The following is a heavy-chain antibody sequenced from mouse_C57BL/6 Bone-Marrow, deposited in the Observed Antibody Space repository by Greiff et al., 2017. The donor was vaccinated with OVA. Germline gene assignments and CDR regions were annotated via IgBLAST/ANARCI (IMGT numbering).Heavy chain of an antibody. D-gene: IGHD2-5*01. CDR2: ISDGGSYT. CDR1: GFTFSSYA. CDR3: AREGAYYSNYGDY. Sequence: EVKLVESGGGLVKPGGSLKLSCAASGFTFSSYAMSWVRQTPEKRLEWVATISDGGSYTYYPDNVKGRFTISRDNAKNNLYLQMSHLKSEDTAMYYCAREGAYYSNYGDYWCQGTSVTVSS. V-gene: IGHV5-4*01. J-gene: IGHJ4*01.